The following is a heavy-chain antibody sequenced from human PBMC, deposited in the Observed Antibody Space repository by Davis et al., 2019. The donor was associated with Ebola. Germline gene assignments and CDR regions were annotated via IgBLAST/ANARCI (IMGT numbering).Heavy chain of an antibody. CDR3: ARGMRWQLGKDYYYGMDV. D-gene: IGHD6-6*01. CDR1: GYSFTSYW. Sequence: GESLKISCKGSGYSFTSYWIGWVRQMPGKGLEWMGIIDPGDSDTSYSPSFQGQVTISADESISTAYLQWSSLKASDTAIYYCARGMRWQLGKDYYYGMDVWGQGTTVTVSS. J-gene: IGHJ6*02. V-gene: IGHV5-51*01. CDR2: IDPGDSDT.